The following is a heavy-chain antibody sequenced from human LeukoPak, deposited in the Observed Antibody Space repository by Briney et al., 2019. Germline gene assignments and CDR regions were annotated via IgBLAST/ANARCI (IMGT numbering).Heavy chain of an antibody. D-gene: IGHD6-19*01. V-gene: IGHV3-66*01. CDR3: ARGSDGWFAFDY. CDR2: IYSTGGK. Sequence: PGGSLRLSCAASRFTVSTNYMSWVRQAPGKVLEWVSIIYSTGGKYYANSVKGRFTISRDNSKHTLYLQMNSLRAEDTAVYYCARGSDGWFAFDYWGQGILVTVSS. J-gene: IGHJ4*02. CDR1: RFTVSTNY.